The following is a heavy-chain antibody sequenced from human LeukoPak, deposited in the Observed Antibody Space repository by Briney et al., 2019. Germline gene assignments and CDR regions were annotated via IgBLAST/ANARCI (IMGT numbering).Heavy chain of an antibody. CDR2: IYPADSDT. Sequence: GESLKISRKGSGYSFYNDWIGWVRQVPRKRLEWMGIIYPADSDTRYSASFQGQVTISADRYINTAYLQWSSLKASDSAMYYCARLKTVYYDSSGYSYSDYWGQGTLVTVST. D-gene: IGHD3-22*01. CDR3: ARLKTVYYDSSGYSYSDY. V-gene: IGHV5-51*03. CDR1: GYSFYNDW. J-gene: IGHJ4*02.